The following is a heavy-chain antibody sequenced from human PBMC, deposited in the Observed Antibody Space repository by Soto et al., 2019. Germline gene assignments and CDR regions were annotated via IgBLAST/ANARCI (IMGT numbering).Heavy chain of an antibody. Sequence: GASVKVSCKASGGTFSSYAISWVRQAPGQGLEWMGGIIPIFGTANYAQKFQGRVTITADESTSTAYMELSSLRSEDTAVYYCARSSSTSARRFYYYYGMDVWGQGTTVTVS. CDR3: ARSSSTSARRFYYYYGMDV. D-gene: IGHD2-2*01. V-gene: IGHV1-69*13. CDR1: GGTFSSYA. J-gene: IGHJ6*02. CDR2: IIPIFGTA.